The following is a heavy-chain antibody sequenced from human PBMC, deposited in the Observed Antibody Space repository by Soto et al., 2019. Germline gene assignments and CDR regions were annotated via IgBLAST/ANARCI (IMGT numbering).Heavy chain of an antibody. V-gene: IGHV3-21*01. D-gene: IGHD1-26*01. CDR1: GFTSGLTFSSYS. J-gene: IGHJ6*04. CDR2: MDNTDTYI. CDR3: SRDRSLGSYFYGMDV. Sequence: PGGSLRLSCTASGFTSGLTFSSYSMNWVRQAPGKGLEWVSSMDNTDTYIRYADSVKGRFTISRDNAKDSLYLQMNSLRTEDTAVYYCSRDRSLGSYFYGMDVWGSGTTVTVSS.